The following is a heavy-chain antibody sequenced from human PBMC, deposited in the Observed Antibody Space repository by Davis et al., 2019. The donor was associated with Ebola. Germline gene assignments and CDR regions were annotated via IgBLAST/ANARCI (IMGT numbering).Heavy chain of an antibody. CDR1: GYSFTSYW. V-gene: IGHV5-51*01. CDR2: IYPGDSDT. CDR3: AGPHCSGGTCYFQY. D-gene: IGHD2-15*01. J-gene: IGHJ4*02. Sequence: PGGSLRLSCKGSGYSFTSYWIGWVRQMPGKGLEWMGIIYPGDSDTRYSPSFQGRVTIAADKSISTAYLQWNSLQASDTAMYYCAGPHCSGGTCYFQYWGQGALVTVSS.